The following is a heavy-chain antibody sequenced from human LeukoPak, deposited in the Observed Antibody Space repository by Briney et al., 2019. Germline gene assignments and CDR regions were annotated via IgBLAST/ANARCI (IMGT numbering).Heavy chain of an antibody. D-gene: IGHD1-1*01. CDR3: ASQSMYNWNDGSAFDI. V-gene: IGHV1-69*04. CDR2: IIPILGIA. CDR1: GGTFSSYA. J-gene: IGHJ3*02. Sequence: SVKVSCKASGGTFSSYAISWVRQAPGQGLEWMGRIIPILGIANYAQKFQGRVTITADKSTSTAYMELSSLRSEDTAVYYCASQSMYNWNDGSAFDIWGQGTMVTVSS.